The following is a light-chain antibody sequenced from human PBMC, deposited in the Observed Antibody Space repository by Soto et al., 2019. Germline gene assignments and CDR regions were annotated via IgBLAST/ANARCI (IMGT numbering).Light chain of an antibody. CDR1: QSVSSN. Sequence: EIVMTQSPATLSVSPGERATLSCRASQSVSSNLARYQQKPGQAPRLLIYGASTRATGIPARFSGSGSGTEFTLTISSLQSEDFAVYYCQQYNNPTWTFGQGTKVEIK. J-gene: IGKJ1*01. CDR2: GAS. V-gene: IGKV3-15*01. CDR3: QQYNNPTWT.